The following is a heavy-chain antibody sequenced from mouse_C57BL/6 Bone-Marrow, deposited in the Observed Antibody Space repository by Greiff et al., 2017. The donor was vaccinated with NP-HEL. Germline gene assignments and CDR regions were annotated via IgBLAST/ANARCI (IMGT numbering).Heavy chain of an antibody. CDR3: ARKDDGRGYYCDY. J-gene: IGHJ2*01. D-gene: IGHD2-12*01. CDR1: GYTFTSYW. Sequence: QVQLQQPGAELVRPGTSVKLSCKASGYTFTSYWMHWVKQRPGQGLEWIGVIDPSDSYTNYNQKFKGKATLTVETSSSTAYMQLSSLTSEDSAVYYCARKDDGRGYYCDYWGQGTTLTVSS. V-gene: IGHV1-59*01. CDR2: IDPSDSYT.